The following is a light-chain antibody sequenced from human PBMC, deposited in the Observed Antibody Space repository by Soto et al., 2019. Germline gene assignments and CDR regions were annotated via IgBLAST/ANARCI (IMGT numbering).Light chain of an antibody. Sequence: EIVLTQSPGTLSLSPGETATLSCRASQSIANTFLAWYQQKPGQAPRLLISGASSRATGIPDRFSGSGSGTDFTLTISRLEPEDFAVYYCQDFDSPQWTFGQGTKVEN. J-gene: IGKJ1*01. CDR2: GAS. V-gene: IGKV3-20*01. CDR1: QSIANTF. CDR3: QDFDSPQWT.